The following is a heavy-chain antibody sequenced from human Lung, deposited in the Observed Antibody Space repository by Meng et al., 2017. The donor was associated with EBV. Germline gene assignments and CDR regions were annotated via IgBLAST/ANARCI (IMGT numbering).Heavy chain of an antibody. Sequence: QVQLVQSGNEVKKPGATVEVSCKASGYTFTSYAMNWVRQAPGQRLEWMGWINTGNGETKYSQKFLGRVTITRDTSASTAYMELSSLRSEDTAVYYCARIGDTLTGYYQYIQHWGQGTLVTVSS. V-gene: IGHV1-3*04. CDR1: GYTFTSYA. J-gene: IGHJ1*01. CDR2: INTGNGET. CDR3: ARIGDTLTGYYQYIQH. D-gene: IGHD3-9*01.